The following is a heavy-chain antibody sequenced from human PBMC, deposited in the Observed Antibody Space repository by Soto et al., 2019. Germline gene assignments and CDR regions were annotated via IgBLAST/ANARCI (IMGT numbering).Heavy chain of an antibody. D-gene: IGHD2-21*02. J-gene: IGHJ3*02. V-gene: IGHV1-18*01. CDR3: SRDLPVRSRLRVSHDAFDI. Sequence: ASLKVSCKASGYTFTSSGISWVRQAPGQGLEWMGWIGAYNGNTNFAQKLQGRATMTTDTSTSTAYMELRSLRSDDTAVYYCSRDLPVRSRLRVSHDAFDIWVQGTTDTVS. CDR2: IGAYNGNT. CDR1: GYTFTSSG.